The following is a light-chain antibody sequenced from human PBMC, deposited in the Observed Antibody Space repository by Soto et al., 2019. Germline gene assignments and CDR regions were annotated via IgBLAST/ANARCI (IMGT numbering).Light chain of an antibody. CDR2: YDX. CDR3: QVWDSNSDHVV. CDR1: NIGSDS. Sequence: SYELTQPPSVSVAPGKTARITCAGNNIGSDSVHWYQQRPGQAPVLVXHYDXDRPSGVPERXSXSXSXXTSTLTISRVEVGDEADYYCQVWDSNSDHVVFGGGTKVTVL. J-gene: IGLJ2*01. V-gene: IGLV3-21*04.